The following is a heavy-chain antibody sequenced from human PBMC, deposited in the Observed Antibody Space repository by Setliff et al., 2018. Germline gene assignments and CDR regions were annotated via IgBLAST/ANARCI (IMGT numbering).Heavy chain of an antibody. V-gene: IGHV1-18*01. CDR2: ISAYNGNT. D-gene: IGHD3-3*01. J-gene: IGHJ4*02. Sequence: ASVKVSCKASGYTFTSYGISWVRQAPGQGLEWMGWISAYNGNTNYAQKLQGRVTMTTDTSTSTAYMELRSLRSDDTAVYYCARRSTYYNFWSGYWDYWGQGTLVTVSS. CDR1: GYTFTSYG. CDR3: ARRSTYYNFWSGYWDY.